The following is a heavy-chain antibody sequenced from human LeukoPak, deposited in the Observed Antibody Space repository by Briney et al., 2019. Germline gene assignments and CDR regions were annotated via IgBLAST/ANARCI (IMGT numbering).Heavy chain of an antibody. CDR3: ATGQSTMIVPGAGSFDP. D-gene: IGHD3-22*01. J-gene: IGHJ5*02. CDR1: GYTLTELS. CDR2: FDPVDGET. V-gene: IGHV1-24*01. Sequence: ASVKVSCKVSGYTLTELSMHWVRQAPGNRLVWMGGFDPVDGETIYAQKFQGRVTMTEDTSTDTAYMELSSLRSEDTAVYYCATGQSTMIVPGAGSFDPWGQGTLVTVSS.